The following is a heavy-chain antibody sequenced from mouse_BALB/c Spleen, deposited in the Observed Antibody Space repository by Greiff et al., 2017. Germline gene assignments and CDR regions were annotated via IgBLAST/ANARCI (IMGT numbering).Heavy chain of an antibody. V-gene: IGHV5-17*02. CDR2: ISSGSSTI. D-gene: IGHD2-3*01. CDR1: GFTFSSFG. CDR3: ARGWLPAMDY. J-gene: IGHJ4*01. Sequence: EVQLQESGGGLVQPGGSRKLSCAASGFTFSSFGMHWVRQAPEKGLEWVAYISSGSSTIYYADTVKGRFTISRDNPKNTLFLQLTSLRSEDTAMYYCARGWLPAMDYWGQGTSVTVSS.